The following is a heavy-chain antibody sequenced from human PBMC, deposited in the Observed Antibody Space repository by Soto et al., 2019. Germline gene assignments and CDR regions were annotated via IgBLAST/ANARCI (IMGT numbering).Heavy chain of an antibody. J-gene: IGHJ4*02. D-gene: IGHD1-26*01. CDR2: MRYSEET. V-gene: IGHV4-39*01. CDR3: VCSLGPTTGIDY. CDR1: GGSITSSSYY. Sequence: QLHLQQSGPGLVKPSETLSLTCTVSGGSITSSSYYWGWVRQPPGKGFEWIGNMRYSEETHSDPSLQSRVTISVDTPNSQFSLSLISVTAADTAIYFCVCSLGPTTGIDYWGQGILVTVSS.